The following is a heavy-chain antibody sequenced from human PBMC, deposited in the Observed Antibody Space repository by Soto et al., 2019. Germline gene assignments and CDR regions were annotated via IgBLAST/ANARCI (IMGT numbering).Heavy chain of an antibody. CDR1: GYSFTSYW. J-gene: IGHJ4*02. CDR2: IYPGDSDT. CDR3: ARLMEYYYDSSGYYYLDY. D-gene: IGHD3-22*01. V-gene: IGHV5-51*01. Sequence: PGESLKISCKGSGYSFTSYWIGWVRQVPGKGLEWMGIIYPGDSDTRYSPSFQGQVTISADKSISTAYLQWSSLKASDTAMYYCARLMEYYYDSSGYYYLDYWGQGTLVTVSS.